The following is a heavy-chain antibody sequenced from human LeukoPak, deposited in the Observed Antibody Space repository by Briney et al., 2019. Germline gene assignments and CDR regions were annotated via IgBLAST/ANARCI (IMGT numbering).Heavy chain of an antibody. CDR1: GGSFSGYY. CDR3: ARGLDEGYCSSTSCYVIDY. J-gene: IGHJ4*02. V-gene: IGHV4-34*01. D-gene: IGHD2-2*01. Sequence: SETLSLTCAVYGGSFSGYYWSWIRQPPGKGLEWIGEINYSGSTNNNPSLKSRVTISVDTSKNQFSLKLRSVTAADTAVYYCARGLDEGYCSSTSCYVIDYWGQGTLVTVSS. CDR2: INYSGST.